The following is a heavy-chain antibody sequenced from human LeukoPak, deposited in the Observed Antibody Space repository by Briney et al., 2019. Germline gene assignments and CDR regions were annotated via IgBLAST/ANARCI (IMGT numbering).Heavy chain of an antibody. D-gene: IGHD3-22*01. CDR1: GYTFTSYY. CDR2: INPSGGST. V-gene: IGHV1-46*01. CDR3: ARDDNSGYFYGAGGY. Sequence: ASVKVSCKASGYTFTSYYMHWVRQAPGQGLEWMGIINPSGGSTNYAQKSQGRVAMTRDTSTSTVYMELSSLRSEDTAVYYCARDDNSGYFYGAGGYWGQGTLVTVSS. J-gene: IGHJ4*02.